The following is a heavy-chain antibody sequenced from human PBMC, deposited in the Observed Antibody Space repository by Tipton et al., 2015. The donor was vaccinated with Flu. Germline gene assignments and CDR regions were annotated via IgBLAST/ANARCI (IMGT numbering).Heavy chain of an antibody. J-gene: IGHJ5*02. CDR3: ARRDYSNYVSEPKNWFDP. D-gene: IGHD4-11*01. CDR2: TFPSGNP. Sequence: TLSLTCTVSGGAITGHSWNWIRQPAGKSLEWIGNTFPSGNPYLNPSLKSRVTISIDTSRNQFSLKLSSVTAADTAVYYCARRDYSNYVSEPKNWFDPWGQGALVTVSS. V-gene: IGHV4-4*07. CDR1: GGAITGHS.